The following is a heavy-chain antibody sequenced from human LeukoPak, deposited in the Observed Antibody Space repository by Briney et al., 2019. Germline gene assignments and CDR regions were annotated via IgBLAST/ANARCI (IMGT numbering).Heavy chain of an antibody. CDR1: GGSISSYY. D-gene: IGHD3-10*01. CDR3: ARGGYYYGSGSYLDY. V-gene: IGHV4-59*01. Sequence: SETLSLTCTVSGGSISSYYWSWIRQPPGKGLEWIGYIYYSGSTNYNPSLKSRVTISVDASKNQFSLKLSSVTAADTAVYYCARGGYYYGSGSYLDYWGQGTLVTVSS. J-gene: IGHJ4*02. CDR2: IYYSGST.